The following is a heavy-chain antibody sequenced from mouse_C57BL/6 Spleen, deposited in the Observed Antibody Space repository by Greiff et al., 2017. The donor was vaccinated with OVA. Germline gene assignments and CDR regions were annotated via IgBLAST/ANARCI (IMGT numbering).Heavy chain of an antibody. D-gene: IGHD1-1*01. CDR2: INPNNGGT. CDR3: ARLYGFDD. Sequence: VQLQQSGPELVKPGASVKISCKASGYTFTDYYMNWVKQSHGKSLEWIGDINPNNGGTSYNQKFKGKATLTVDKSSSTAYMELRSLTSEDSAVYYCARLYGFDDWGQGTTLTVSS. J-gene: IGHJ2*01. CDR1: GYTFTDYY. V-gene: IGHV1-26*01.